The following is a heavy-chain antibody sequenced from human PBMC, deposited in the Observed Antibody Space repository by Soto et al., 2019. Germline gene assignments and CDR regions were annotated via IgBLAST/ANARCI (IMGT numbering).Heavy chain of an antibody. Sequence: GGSLRLSCAASGFTFSSYGMNWVRQAPGKGLEWVSYISSSGSTIYYAESVRGRFSISRDNSKNTLFLQMNSLRAEDTAVYYCAKITVRQWLLSRYFDYWGQGSPVTVSS. D-gene: IGHD3-3*01. CDR1: GFTFSSYG. V-gene: IGHV3-48*03. J-gene: IGHJ4*02. CDR2: ISSSGSTI. CDR3: AKITVRQWLLSRYFDY.